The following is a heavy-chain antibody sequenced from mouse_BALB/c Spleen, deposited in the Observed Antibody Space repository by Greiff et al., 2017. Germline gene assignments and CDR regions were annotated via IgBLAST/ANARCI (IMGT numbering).Heavy chain of an antibody. J-gene: IGHJ3*01. D-gene: IGHD1-1*01. CDR3: ARGGLLRTRFAY. CDR2: INPSSGYT. CDR1: GYTFTSYT. V-gene: IGHV1-4*01. Sequence: VQLQQSGAELARPGASVKMSCKASGYTFTSYTMHWVKQRPGQGLEWIGYINPSSGYTNYNQKFKDKATLTADKSSSTAYMQLSSLTSEDSAVYYCARGGLLRTRFAYWGQGTLVTVSA.